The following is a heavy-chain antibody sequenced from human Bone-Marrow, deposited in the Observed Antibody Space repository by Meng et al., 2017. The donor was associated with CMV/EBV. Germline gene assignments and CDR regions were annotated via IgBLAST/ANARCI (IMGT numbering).Heavy chain of an antibody. CDR2: IYSGGSST. Sequence: GGSLRLSCAASGFTFSSYGMHWVRQAPGKGLEWVSVIYSGGSSTYYADSVKGRFTISRDNSKNTLYLQMNSLRAEDTAVYYCGYGMDVWGQGTTVTVSS. J-gene: IGHJ6*02. CDR1: GFTFSSYG. CDR3: GYGMDV. V-gene: IGHV3-23*03.